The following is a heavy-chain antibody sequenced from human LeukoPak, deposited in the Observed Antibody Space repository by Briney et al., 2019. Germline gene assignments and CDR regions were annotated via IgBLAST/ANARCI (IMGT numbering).Heavy chain of an antibody. D-gene: IGHD3-9*01. J-gene: IGHJ4*02. Sequence: PGGSLRLSCAASGFTFSSYVMSWVRQAPGKGLEWVSTTSGSGGSTYYADSVKGRFTISRDNSKNTLYLQMNSLRAEDTAVYYCVSHLRYFDCFDYWGQGTLVTVSS. CDR3: VSHLRYFDCFDY. V-gene: IGHV3-23*01. CDR2: TSGSGGST. CDR1: GFTFSSYV.